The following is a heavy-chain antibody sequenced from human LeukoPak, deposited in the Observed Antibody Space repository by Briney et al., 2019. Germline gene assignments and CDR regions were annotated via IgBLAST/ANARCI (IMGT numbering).Heavy chain of an antibody. Sequence: SETLSLTCAVYGGSFSGYYWSWIRQPPGEGLEWIGEMNHSGSTNYNPSLKSGVTISVDTSKNQFSLKLSSVTAAATAVSYCARGRDTAMLKSTDYWGQGTLVTVSS. J-gene: IGHJ4*02. V-gene: IGHV4-34*01. CDR3: ARGRDTAMLKSTDY. CDR1: GGSFSGYY. D-gene: IGHD5-18*01. CDR2: MNHSGST.